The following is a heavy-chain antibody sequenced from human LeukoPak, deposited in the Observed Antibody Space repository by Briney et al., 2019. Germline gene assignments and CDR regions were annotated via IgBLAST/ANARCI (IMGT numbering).Heavy chain of an antibody. CDR2: ISGSGGST. Sequence: GGSLRLSCAASGFTFSSYAMSWVRQAPGKGLEWVSAISGSGGSTYYADSVKGRFTISRDNSKNTLYLQMYSLRAEDTAVYYCAKPRGVGPLFSVDYWGQGTLVTVSS. D-gene: IGHD3-10*01. CDR3: AKPRGVGPLFSVDY. J-gene: IGHJ4*02. V-gene: IGHV3-23*01. CDR1: GFTFSSYA.